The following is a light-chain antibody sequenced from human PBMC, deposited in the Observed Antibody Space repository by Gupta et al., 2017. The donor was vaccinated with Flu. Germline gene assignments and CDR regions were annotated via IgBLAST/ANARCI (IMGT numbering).Light chain of an antibody. CDR3: QHENSSLCT. Sequence: DIQMTQSPSTLSASVGDRVTITCRASQSISSWLAWYQQKPGKAPKLLIYKASRGESGVPSRFSGSGSGTEFTLTISSLQPDDFANYYCQHENSSLCTFGQGTKMEIK. CDR2: KAS. V-gene: IGKV1-5*03. J-gene: IGKJ2*02. CDR1: QSISSW.